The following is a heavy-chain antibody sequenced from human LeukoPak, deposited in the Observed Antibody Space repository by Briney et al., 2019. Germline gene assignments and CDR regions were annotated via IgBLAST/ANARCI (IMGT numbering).Heavy chain of an antibody. CDR1: GFTFDDYG. V-gene: IGHV3-20*04. CDR2: INWNGGST. J-gene: IGHJ6*03. CDR3: ARYEYSSSSFVFYYYYYYMDV. Sequence: GGSLRLSCAASGFTFDDYGMSWVRQVPGKGLEWVSGINWNGGSTGYADSVKGRFTISRDNAKNSLYLQMNSLRAEDTALYYCARYEYSSSSFVFYYYYYYMDVWGKGTTVTVSS. D-gene: IGHD6-6*01.